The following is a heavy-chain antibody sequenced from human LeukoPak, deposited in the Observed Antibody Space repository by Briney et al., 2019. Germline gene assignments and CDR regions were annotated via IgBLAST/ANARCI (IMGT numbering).Heavy chain of an antibody. CDR2: ISSSSSYI. V-gene: IGHV3-21*01. J-gene: IGHJ5*02. CDR1: GFTASSNY. Sequence: PGGSLRLSCAASGFTASSNYMSWVRQTPGRGLEWVSSISSSSSYIYYADSVKGRFTISRDNAKNSLYLQMNSLRAEDTAVYYCARGGIVVVPAAIGRVSWFDPWGQGTLVTVSS. CDR3: ARGGIVVVPAAIGRVSWFDP. D-gene: IGHD2-2*01.